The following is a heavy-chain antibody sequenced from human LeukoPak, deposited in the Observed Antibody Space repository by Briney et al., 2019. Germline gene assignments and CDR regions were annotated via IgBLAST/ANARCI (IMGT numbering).Heavy chain of an antibody. CDR3: ARGFNGDPELAWYYGMDV. J-gene: IGHJ6*02. CDR1: GGSISSYY. CDR2: IYYSGST. D-gene: IGHD4-17*01. Sequence: SETLSLTCTVSGGSISSYYWSWIRQPPGKGLEWIGYIYYSGSTYYNPSLKSRVTISVDTSKNQFSLKLSSVTAADTAVYYCARGFNGDPELAWYYGMDVWGQGTTVTVSS. V-gene: IGHV4-59*01.